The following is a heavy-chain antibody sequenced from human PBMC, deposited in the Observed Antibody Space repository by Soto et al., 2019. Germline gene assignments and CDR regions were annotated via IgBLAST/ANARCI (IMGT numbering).Heavy chain of an antibody. CDR1: GGSISSRDYY. V-gene: IGHV4-39*01. D-gene: IGHD6-13*01. J-gene: IGHJ4*02. Sequence: PSETLSLTCTVSGGSISSRDYYWGWIRQTPGKGLEWIGSIYYSGITYYNPSLKSRVTIFVDTSNNEFSLKLSSVTAADTAVYYCVRQTASGNKFDYWGQGTLVTVSS. CDR2: IYYSGIT. CDR3: VRQTASGNKFDY.